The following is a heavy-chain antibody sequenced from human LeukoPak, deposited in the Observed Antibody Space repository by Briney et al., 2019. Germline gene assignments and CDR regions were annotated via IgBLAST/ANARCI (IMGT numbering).Heavy chain of an antibody. CDR1: GFTFRTYW. J-gene: IGHJ3*01. CDR2: IDQDASEK. CDR3: ARFTYYYGSGSNGWAFDL. V-gene: IGHV3-7*04. D-gene: IGHD3-10*01. Sequence: GGSLRLSCAASGFTFRTYWMSWVRQAPGKGLEWVANIDQDASEKYYLDSVMGRFTISRDDAKNSLSLQMNSPRAEDTAIYYCARFTYYYGSGSNGWAFDLWGQGTMVTVSS.